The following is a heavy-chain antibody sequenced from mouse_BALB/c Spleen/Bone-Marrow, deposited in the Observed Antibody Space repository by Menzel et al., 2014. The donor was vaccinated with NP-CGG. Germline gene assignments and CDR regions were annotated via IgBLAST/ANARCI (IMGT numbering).Heavy chain of an antibody. D-gene: IGHD2-2*01. V-gene: IGHV1-80*01. Sequence: QVQLKESGAELVRPGSSVKISCKASGYAFSSYWMSWVKQRPGQGLEWIGQISPGDGDTNYNGKFKGKATLTADKSSSTAYMQLSSLTSEDSAVYFCARWLPAMDYWGQGTSVTVSS. CDR3: ARWLPAMDY. CDR2: ISPGDGDT. CDR1: GYAFSSYW. J-gene: IGHJ4*01.